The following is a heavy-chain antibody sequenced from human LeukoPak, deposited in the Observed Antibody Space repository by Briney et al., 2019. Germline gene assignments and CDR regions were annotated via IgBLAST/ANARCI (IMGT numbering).Heavy chain of an antibody. D-gene: IGHD4-11*01. CDR1: GFTYSSYG. J-gene: IGHJ1*01. CDR3: ATGGNFYYSH. Sequence: GGSLRLSCAASGFTYSSYGMHWVRQAPGKGLEWVAVAYGDGSSQYYADSVKGRFSISKDISKNTLSLQMNSLRAEDTAVYSCATGGNFYYSHWGQGTLVTVSS. V-gene: IGHV3-33*08. CDR2: AYGDGSSQ.